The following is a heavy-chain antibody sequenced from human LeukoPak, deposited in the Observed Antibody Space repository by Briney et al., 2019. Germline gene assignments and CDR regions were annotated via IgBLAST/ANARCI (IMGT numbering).Heavy chain of an antibody. Sequence: GGSLRLSCAASGFTFSGSAMHWVRQASGKGLEWVGRIRSKANSYATAYAASVKGRFTISRDDSKNTAYLQMNSLKTEDTAVYYCAKDLSSWSPWAPYYYHYMDVWGKGTTVTISS. CDR1: GFTFSGSA. V-gene: IGHV3-73*01. J-gene: IGHJ6*03. CDR3: AKDLSSWSPWAPYYYHYMDV. CDR2: IRSKANSYAT. D-gene: IGHD6-13*01.